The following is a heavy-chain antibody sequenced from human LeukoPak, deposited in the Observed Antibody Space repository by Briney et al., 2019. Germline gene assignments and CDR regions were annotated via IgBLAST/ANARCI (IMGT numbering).Heavy chain of an antibody. Sequence: PSQTLSLTCTVSGGSISSGGYYWNWLRQHPGKGLEWIGYIYYSGSTYYNPSLKSRVTISVDTSKNQFSLKLSSVTAADTAVYYCARGCSAYAKNDYFDYWGQGTLVTVSS. CDR2: IYYSGST. CDR1: GGSISSGGYY. J-gene: IGHJ4*02. D-gene: IGHD5-12*01. V-gene: IGHV4-31*03. CDR3: ARGCSAYAKNDYFDY.